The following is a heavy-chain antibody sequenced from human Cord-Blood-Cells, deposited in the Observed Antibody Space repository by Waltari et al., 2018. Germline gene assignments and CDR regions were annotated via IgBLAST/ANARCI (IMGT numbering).Heavy chain of an antibody. CDR1: GGTFSRYA. CDR2: IIPILGIA. CDR3: ARDQQLNWFDP. D-gene: IGHD6-13*01. V-gene: IGHV1-69*09. Sequence: QVQLVQSGAEVKKPGSSVTVSCTASGGTFSRYAISWVRQAPGQGLEWMGRIIPILGIANYAQKFQGRVTMTADKSTSTAYMELSSLRSEDTAVYYCARDQQLNWFDPWGQGTLVTVSS. J-gene: IGHJ5*02.